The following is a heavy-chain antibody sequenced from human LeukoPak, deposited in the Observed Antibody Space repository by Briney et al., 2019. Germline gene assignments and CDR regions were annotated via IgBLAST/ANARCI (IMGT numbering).Heavy chain of an antibody. CDR3: AKDQLATIPAYYFDY. J-gene: IGHJ4*02. D-gene: IGHD5-12*01. CDR1: GFTFSSYG. CDR2: IRYDGSNK. V-gene: IGHV3-30*02. Sequence: GGSLRLSCAASGFTFSSYGMHWVRQAPGKGLEWVAFIRYDGSNKYYADSVKGRFTISRDNSKNTLYLRMNSLRAEDTAVYYCAKDQLATIPAYYFDYWGQGTLVTVSS.